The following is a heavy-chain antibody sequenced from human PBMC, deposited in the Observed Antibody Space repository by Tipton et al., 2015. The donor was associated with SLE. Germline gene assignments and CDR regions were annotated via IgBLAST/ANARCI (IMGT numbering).Heavy chain of an antibody. CDR2: SYYSGST. J-gene: IGHJ4*02. CDR1: GGSISGYF. Sequence: PGLVKPSETLSLTCTVSGGSISGYFWTWIRQPPGKGLELIGYSYYSGSTNSDPSLKSRVTISVDMSRNQFSLKLSSVTAADTAVYYCATLRGDYGDFGYWGQGTLVTVSS. CDR3: ATLRGDYGDFGY. D-gene: IGHD4-17*01. V-gene: IGHV4-59*08.